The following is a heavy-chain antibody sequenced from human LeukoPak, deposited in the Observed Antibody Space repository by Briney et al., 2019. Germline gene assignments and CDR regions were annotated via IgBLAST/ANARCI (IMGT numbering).Heavy chain of an antibody. V-gene: IGHV1-69*04. CDR2: IIPILGIA. Sequence: GASVKVSCKASGGTFSSYAISWVRQAPGQGLEWMGRIIPILGIANYAQKFQGRVTITADKSTSTAYMELSSLRSEDTAVYYCARVMGIAAAGTGFDPWGQGTLVTVSS. D-gene: IGHD6-13*01. CDR3: ARVMGIAAAGTGFDP. CDR1: GGTFSSYA. J-gene: IGHJ5*02.